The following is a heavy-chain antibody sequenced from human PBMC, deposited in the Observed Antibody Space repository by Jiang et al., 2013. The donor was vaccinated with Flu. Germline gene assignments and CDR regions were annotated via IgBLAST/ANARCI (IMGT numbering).Heavy chain of an antibody. CDR2: INHSGST. CDR3: ASGSIFGVAETGLPDDDAFDI. J-gene: IGHJ3*02. D-gene: IGHD3-3*01. CDR1: GGSFSGYY. Sequence: LLKPSETLSLTCAVYGGSFSGYYWSWIRQPPGKGLEWIGEINHSGSTNYNPSLKSRVTISVDTSKNQFSLKLSSVTAADTAVYYCASGSIFGVAETGLPDDDAFDIWGQGTMVTVSS. V-gene: IGHV4-34*01.